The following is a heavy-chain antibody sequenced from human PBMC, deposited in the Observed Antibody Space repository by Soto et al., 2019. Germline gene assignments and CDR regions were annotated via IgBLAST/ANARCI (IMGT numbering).Heavy chain of an antibody. D-gene: IGHD3-9*01. J-gene: IGHJ4*02. Sequence: GGSLRLSCAASGFTFDDYAMHWVRQAPGKGLEWVSGISWNSGSIGYADSVKGRFTISRDNAKNSLYLQMNSLRAEDTALYYCAKAGNYDILTGYYMHPPYYFDYWGQGTLVTVSS. CDR1: GFTFDDYA. CDR3: AKAGNYDILTGYYMHPPYYFDY. CDR2: ISWNSGSI. V-gene: IGHV3-9*01.